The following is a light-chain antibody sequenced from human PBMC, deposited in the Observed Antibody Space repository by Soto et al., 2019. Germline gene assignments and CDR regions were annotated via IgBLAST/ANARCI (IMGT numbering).Light chain of an antibody. CDR2: KAS. V-gene: IGKV1-5*03. CDR3: QHYNSYSEA. J-gene: IGKJ1*01. Sequence: DIQMTQSPSSLSASVGDRVTITCRASQGISNYLAWYQQKPGKAPKLLIYKASTFKSGVPSRFSGSGSGTEFTLTISSLQPDDFATYYCQHYNSYSEAFGQGTKVELK. CDR1: QGISNY.